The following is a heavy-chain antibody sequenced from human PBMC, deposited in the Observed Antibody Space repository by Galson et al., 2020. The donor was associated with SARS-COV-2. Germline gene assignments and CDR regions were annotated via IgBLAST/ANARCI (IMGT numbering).Heavy chain of an antibody. J-gene: IGHJ6*02. CDR2: IYYSGST. CDR3: ARTDDILTGYNYGMDV. V-gene: IGHV4-39*01. D-gene: IGHD3-9*01. Sequence: SYYWGWIRQPPGKGLEWIGSIYYSGSTYYNPSLKSRVTISVDTSKNQFSLKLSSVTAADTAVYYCARTDDILTGYNYGMDVWGQGTTVTVSS. CDR1: SYY.